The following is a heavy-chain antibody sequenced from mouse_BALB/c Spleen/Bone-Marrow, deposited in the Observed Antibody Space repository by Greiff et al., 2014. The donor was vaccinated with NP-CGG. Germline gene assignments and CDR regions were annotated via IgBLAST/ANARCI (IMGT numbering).Heavy chain of an antibody. V-gene: IGHV2-2*02. CDR1: GFSLTSYG. D-gene: IGHD2-14*01. CDR3: ARMDRSSYAMDY. CDR2: IWSGGST. Sequence: VKLVESGPGLVQPSQSLSITCTVSGFSLTSYGVHWVRQSPGKGLEWLGVIWSGGSTDYNAAFKSRLSISKDNSKSRVFFKMNSLQPNDTAIYYCARMDRSSYAMDYWGQGTSVTVSS. J-gene: IGHJ4*01.